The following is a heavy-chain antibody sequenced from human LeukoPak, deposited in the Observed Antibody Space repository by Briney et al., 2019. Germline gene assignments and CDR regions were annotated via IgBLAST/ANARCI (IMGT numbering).Heavy chain of an antibody. CDR1: GYTFTGYY. J-gene: IGHJ5*02. V-gene: IGHV1-2*02. CDR3: ARDPAAGNHRPSNWFDP. Sequence: ASVKVSCKASGYTFTGYYMHWVRQAPGQGLEWMGWINPNSGGTNYAQKLQGRVTMTTDTSTSTAYMELRSLRSDDTAVYYCARDPAAGNHRPSNWFDPWGQGTLVTVSS. D-gene: IGHD6-13*01. CDR2: INPNSGGT.